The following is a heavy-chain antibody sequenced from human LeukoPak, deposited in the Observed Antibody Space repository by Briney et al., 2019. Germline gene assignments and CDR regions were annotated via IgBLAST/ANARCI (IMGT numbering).Heavy chain of an antibody. CDR1: GGSISSYY. CDR3: ARRRTTVTFDYYYYMDV. V-gene: IGHV4-59*08. Sequence: SETLSLTCTVSGGSISSYYWSWIRQPPGKGLEWIGYIYYSGSTNYNPSLKGRVTISVDTSKNQFSLKLSSVTAADTAVYYCARRRTTVTFDYYYYMDVWGKGTTVTVSS. CDR2: IYYSGST. D-gene: IGHD4-11*01. J-gene: IGHJ6*03.